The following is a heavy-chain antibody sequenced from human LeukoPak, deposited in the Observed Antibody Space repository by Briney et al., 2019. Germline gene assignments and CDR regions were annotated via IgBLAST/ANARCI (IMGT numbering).Heavy chain of an antibody. J-gene: IGHJ4*02. CDR1: VGTFTNLA. CDR2: IIPTTGLA. Sequence: ASVTVSFKSSVGTFTNLAINWVRQAPGQGLEWMGRIIPTTGLASYAQKFQGRVTITADKSTSTAYMELSSLRSEDTAVYYCARAPPRLDGYILYYWGQGTLVTVSS. D-gene: IGHD5-24*01. V-gene: IGHV1-69*04. CDR3: ARAPPRLDGYILYY.